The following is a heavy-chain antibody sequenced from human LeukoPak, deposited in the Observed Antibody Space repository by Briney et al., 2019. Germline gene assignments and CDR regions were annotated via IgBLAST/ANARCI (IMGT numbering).Heavy chain of an antibody. CDR3: ATKVPGTSHFSS. J-gene: IGHJ4*02. CDR2: VSGSGSEI. Sequence: PGGSLRLSCAASGFTFNNFEMNWVRQAPGKGLEWIAYVSGSGSEIHYGESVKGRFTISRDNAKSTVYLQMDSLRAEDMALYYCATKVPGTSHFSSWGQGTVVTVSS. V-gene: IGHV3-48*03. CDR1: GFTFNNFE. D-gene: IGHD6-19*01.